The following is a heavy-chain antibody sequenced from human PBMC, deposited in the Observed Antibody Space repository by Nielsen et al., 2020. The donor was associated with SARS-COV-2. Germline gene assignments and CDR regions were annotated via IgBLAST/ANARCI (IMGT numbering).Heavy chain of an antibody. CDR1: GYTFTTYW. D-gene: IGHD6-13*01. V-gene: IGHV5-51*01. Sequence: GGSLRLSCKASGYTFTTYWIGWVRQMPGKGLEWMGIIYPSDSDTRYSPSFRGQVTISAETSISTAYLQWSSLQASDTAMYYCARRGSSWSGMDVWGQGTTVTVSS. CDR2: IYPSDSDT. CDR3: ARRGSSWSGMDV. J-gene: IGHJ6*02.